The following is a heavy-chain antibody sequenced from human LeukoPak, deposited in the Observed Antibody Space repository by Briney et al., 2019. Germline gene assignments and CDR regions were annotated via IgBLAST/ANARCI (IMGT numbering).Heavy chain of an antibody. Sequence: SETLSLTCTVSGGSISSGGYYWSWIRQHPGKGLEWIGYIYYSGSTYYNPSLKSRVTISVDTSKNQFSLKLSSVTAADTAVYYCARDCGGDCEGGMGHFDYWGQGTLVTVSS. D-gene: IGHD2-21*02. CDR2: IYYSGST. CDR3: ARDCGGDCEGGMGHFDY. J-gene: IGHJ4*02. CDR1: GGSISSGGYY. V-gene: IGHV4-31*03.